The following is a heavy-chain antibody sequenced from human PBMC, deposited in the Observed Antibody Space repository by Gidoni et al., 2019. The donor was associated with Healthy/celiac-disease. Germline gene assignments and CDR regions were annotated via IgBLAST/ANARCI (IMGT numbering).Heavy chain of an antibody. J-gene: IGHJ4*02. CDR1: GFSLSTSGVG. Sequence: QITLKESGPTLVKPTQTLTLTCTFSGFSLSTSGVGVGLIRQPPGKALGWLAVIYWDDAKRYSPSLKNRLPITKDTSKNQVVLTMTNMDPVDTATYYCARARGGYWSRGSCYGHLDYWGQGTLVTVSS. CDR2: IYWDDAK. D-gene: IGHD2-15*01. CDR3: ARARGGYWSRGSCYGHLDY. V-gene: IGHV2-5*02.